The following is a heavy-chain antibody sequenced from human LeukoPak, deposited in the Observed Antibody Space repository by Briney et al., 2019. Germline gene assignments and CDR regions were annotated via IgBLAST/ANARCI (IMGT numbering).Heavy chain of an antibody. J-gene: IGHJ6*03. CDR2: IYWDDDK. Sequence: SGPTLVKPTQTLTLTCTSSGFSLSTSGVGVGWIRQPPGKALEWLALIYWDDDKRYSPSLKSRLTITKDTSKNQVVLTMTNMDPVDTATYYCAHSLIAVAGTTKDYYMDVWGKGTTVTVSS. D-gene: IGHD6-19*01. CDR1: GFSLSTSGVG. CDR3: AHSLIAVAGTTKDYYMDV. V-gene: IGHV2-5*02.